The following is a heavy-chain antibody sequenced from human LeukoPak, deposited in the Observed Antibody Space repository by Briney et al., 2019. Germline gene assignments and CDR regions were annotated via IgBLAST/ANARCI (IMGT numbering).Heavy chain of an antibody. D-gene: IGHD3-16*01. J-gene: IGHJ4*02. Sequence: PSETLSLTCTVSGGSISGSCCYWGWIRQPPGKDLEWIGSTSYSGSTHYNPSFKSRVTVSVDTSKNQFFLNPISVTAAYSAVYYCSRTTGDSAKIAAHWGQGTLVTVSS. V-gene: IGHV4-39*01. CDR2: TSYSGST. CDR1: GGSISGSCCY. CDR3: SRTTGDSAKIAAH.